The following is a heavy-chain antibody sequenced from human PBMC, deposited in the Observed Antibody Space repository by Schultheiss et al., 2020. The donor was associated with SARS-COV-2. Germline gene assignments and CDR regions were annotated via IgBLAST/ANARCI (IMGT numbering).Heavy chain of an antibody. CDR2: IYNIGST. CDR3: TSGSFDY. J-gene: IGHJ4*02. Sequence: SETLSLTCTVSGASISGYYWSWIRQSPGKGLEWIGYIYNIGSTNYNPSLKSRLTISVVTSKNQFSLKLSSVTAADTAVYYCTSGSFDYWGQGTLVTVSS. D-gene: IGHD3-10*01. CDR1: GASISGYY. V-gene: IGHV4-59*08.